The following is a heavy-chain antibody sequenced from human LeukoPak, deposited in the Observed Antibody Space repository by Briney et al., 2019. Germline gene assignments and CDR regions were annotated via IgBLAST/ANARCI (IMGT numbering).Heavy chain of an antibody. Sequence: PGGSLRLSCAASGFTFSSYGMHWVRQAPGKGLESVAFIWYDGGNKYYADSVKGRFTISRDNSKNTLYLQMNSLRAEDTAVYYCARVAVGYCSSTSCYGDYWGQGTLVTVSS. D-gene: IGHD2-2*01. CDR2: IWYDGGNK. CDR1: GFTFSSYG. CDR3: ARVAVGYCSSTSCYGDY. J-gene: IGHJ4*02. V-gene: IGHV3-33*01.